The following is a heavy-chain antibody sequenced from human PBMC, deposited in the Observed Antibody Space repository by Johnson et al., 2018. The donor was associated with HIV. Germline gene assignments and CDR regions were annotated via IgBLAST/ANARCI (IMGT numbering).Heavy chain of an antibody. Sequence: EVQLVESGGGLVQPGRSLRLSCAASGFSFDAYGMHWVRQPPGKGLEWVAGISFHSGTIGYADSVKGRFTISRDNSKNTLSLQMNSLRAEDTAVYYCARDFSLVGGWSPFDIWGQGTMVTVSS. CDR2: ISFHSGTI. V-gene: IGHV3-9*01. CDR1: GFSFDAYG. J-gene: IGHJ3*02. CDR3: ARDFSLVGGWSPFDI. D-gene: IGHD6-19*01.